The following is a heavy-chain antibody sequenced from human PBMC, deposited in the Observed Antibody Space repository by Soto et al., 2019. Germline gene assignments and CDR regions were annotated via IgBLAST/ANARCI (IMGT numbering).Heavy chain of an antibody. J-gene: IGHJ4*02. CDR2: INPSGGST. CDR1: GYTFSSYY. D-gene: IGHD6-13*01. CDR3: ARATPGHSRSLL. V-gene: IGHV1-46*01. Sequence: APVKVSCKTSGYTFSSYYMHWVRQAPGQGLEWMGIINPSGGSTSYAQKFQGRVTMTRDTSTSTVYMELSSLRSEDTAVYYCARATPGHSRSLLWCQAPLVTVAS.